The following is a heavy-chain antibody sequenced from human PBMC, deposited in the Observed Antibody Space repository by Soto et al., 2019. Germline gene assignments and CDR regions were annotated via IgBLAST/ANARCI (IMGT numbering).Heavy chain of an antibody. V-gene: IGHV4-31*03. D-gene: IGHD2-2*01. CDR1: GYSMTSGGYY. CDR3: ATLLGSHQHYYFGIDV. Sequence: QMQLQESGPELVKPSQTLSLICTVSGYSMTSGGYYWSWIRHLPGKGLEWIGYIYYSGGTQFNPSLKSRVSMSVDPSKNQFSLRLSSVTAADTAVYYCATLLGSHQHYYFGIDVWGQGTTVTVSS. J-gene: IGHJ6*02. CDR2: IYYSGGT.